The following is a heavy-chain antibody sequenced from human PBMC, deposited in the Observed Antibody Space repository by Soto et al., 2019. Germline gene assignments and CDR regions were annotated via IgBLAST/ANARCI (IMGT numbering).Heavy chain of an antibody. V-gene: IGHV1-69*02. CDR3: ARGADTARDPANCDY. J-gene: IGHJ4*02. D-gene: IGHD5-18*01. CDR2: LIPILGIA. Sequence: QVQLVQSGAEVKKPGSSVKVSCTASGGTFSSYTISWVRQAPGQGLEWMGRLIPILGIATYAQQFQGRVTITADKSTSTAYMELSSLRSEDTAVYYCARGADTARDPANCDYWGQVTLVTVSS. CDR1: GGTFSSYT.